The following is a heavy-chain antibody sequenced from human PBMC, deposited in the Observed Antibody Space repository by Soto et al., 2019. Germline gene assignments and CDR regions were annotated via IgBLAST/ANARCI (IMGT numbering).Heavy chain of an antibody. D-gene: IGHD6-13*01. CDR2: INHSGST. V-gene: IGHV4-34*01. Sequence: SETLSLTCAVSGGSFSGYYWSWIRQPPGKGLEWIGEINHSGSTNYNPSLKSRVTIAVDTSKNQFSLKLSSVTAADTAVYYCARYRRIAAAGVWGQGTTVTVSS. CDR3: ARYRRIAAAGV. J-gene: IGHJ6*02. CDR1: GGSFSGYY.